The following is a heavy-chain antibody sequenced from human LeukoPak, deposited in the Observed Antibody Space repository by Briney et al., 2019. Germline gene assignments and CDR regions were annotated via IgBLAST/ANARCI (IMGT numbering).Heavy chain of an antibody. D-gene: IGHD6-19*01. V-gene: IGHV3-30-3*01. Sequence: GRSLRLSCAASGFTFSSYAMHWVRQAPGKGLEWVAVISYDGSNKYYADSVKGRFTISRDNSKNTLYLQMNSLRAEDTAVYYCESFTVAGRRGRNNWFDPWGQGTLVTVSS. J-gene: IGHJ5*02. CDR1: GFTFSSYA. CDR2: ISYDGSNK. CDR3: ESFTVAGRRGRNNWFDP.